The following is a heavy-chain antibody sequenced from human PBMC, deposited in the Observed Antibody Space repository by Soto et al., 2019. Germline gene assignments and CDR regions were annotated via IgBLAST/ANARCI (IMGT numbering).Heavy chain of an antibody. CDR1: GGTFSSYA. D-gene: IGHD2-2*01. CDR3: ARSQGSSTSLEIYYYYYYGMDV. J-gene: IGHJ6*02. CDR2: IIPISDTT. V-gene: IGHV1-69*01. Sequence: QVQLVQSGAEVKKPGSSVKVSCKASGGTFSSYAISWVRQAPGQGLEWMGGIIPISDTTNYAQKFQGRVRITAYETTRTAYMELSSLRSEDTAVYYCARSQGSSTSLEIYYYYYYGMDVCGQGTTVTVSS.